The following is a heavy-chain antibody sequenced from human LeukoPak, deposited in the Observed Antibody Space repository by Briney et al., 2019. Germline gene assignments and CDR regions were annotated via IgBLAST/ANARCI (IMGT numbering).Heavy chain of an antibody. J-gene: IGHJ5*02. CDR1: GYTFTSYG. Sequence: GASVKVSCKASGYTFTSYGISWVRQAPGQGLEWMGWISAYNGNTNYAQKLQGRVTMTTDTSTSTAYMELRSLRSDGTAVYYCARVLVVVTKPRENWFDPWGQGTLVTVSS. CDR3: ARVLVVVTKPRENWFDP. V-gene: IGHV1-18*01. D-gene: IGHD3-22*01. CDR2: ISAYNGNT.